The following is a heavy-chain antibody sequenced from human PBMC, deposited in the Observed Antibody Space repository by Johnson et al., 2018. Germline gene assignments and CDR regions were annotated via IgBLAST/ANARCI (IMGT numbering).Heavy chain of an antibody. J-gene: IGHJ3*02. D-gene: IGHD3-3*01. CDR2: ISYDGSNK. Sequence: QVQLVQSGGGVVQPGRSLRLSCAASGFTFSSYGMHWVRQAPGKGLEWVAVISYDGSNKYYADSVKGRFTISRDNSKNTLDLQLNSLRAEDTAVYDCAKDRPAVWSGYPAWDRFVDIGGQGTMVTVAS. CDR1: GFTFSSYG. CDR3: AKDRPAVWSGYPAWDRFVDI. V-gene: IGHV3-30*18.